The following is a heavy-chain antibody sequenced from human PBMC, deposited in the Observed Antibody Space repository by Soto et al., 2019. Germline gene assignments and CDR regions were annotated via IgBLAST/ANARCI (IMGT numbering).Heavy chain of an antibody. CDR2: IYYSGST. CDR3: ARGEAGTPPVRWCWFDP. Sequence: QVQLQESGPGLVKPSQTLSLTCTVSGGSISSGGYYWSWIRQHPGKGLEWIGYIYYSGSTYYNPYLKSRVTISVDTSKNQFSLKLSSVTAADTAVYYCARGEAGTPPVRWCWFDPWGQRTLVTVSS. D-gene: IGHD6-13*01. V-gene: IGHV4-31*03. J-gene: IGHJ5*02. CDR1: GGSISSGGYY.